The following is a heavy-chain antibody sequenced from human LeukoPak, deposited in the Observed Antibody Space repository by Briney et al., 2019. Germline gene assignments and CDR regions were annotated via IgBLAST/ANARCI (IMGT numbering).Heavy chain of an antibody. CDR1: RFTSSSAA. CDR2: ISGSGGST. V-gene: IGHV3-23*01. D-gene: IGHD3-10*01. Sequence: GGSLRLSCAASRFTSSSAAMSWVRQAPGKGLEWVSAISGSGGSTYYADSVKGRFTISRDNSKNTLYLQMSSLRAEDTAVYHCAKDREYYGLETGGFDYWGQGTLVTVSS. J-gene: IGHJ4*02. CDR3: AKDREYYGLETGGFDY.